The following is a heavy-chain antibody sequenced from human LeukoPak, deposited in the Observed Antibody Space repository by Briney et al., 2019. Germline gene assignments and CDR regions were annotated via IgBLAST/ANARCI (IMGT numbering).Heavy chain of an antibody. J-gene: IGHJ5*02. V-gene: IGHV4-34*01. CDR3: ARNFLRRNWDWFDP. CDR1: GGSFSGYY. CDR2: ISQSGST. Sequence: SETLSLTCAVYGGSFSGYYWNWIRQPPGRGLEWIGEISQSGSTNYNPSLKSRITMSVDTSKNQFSLQLRSMTAADTAVYYCARNFLRRNWDWFDPWGQGTLVTVSS. D-gene: IGHD5-12*01.